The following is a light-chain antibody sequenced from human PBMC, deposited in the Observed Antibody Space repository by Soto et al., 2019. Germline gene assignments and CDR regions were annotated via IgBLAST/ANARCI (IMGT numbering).Light chain of an antibody. CDR3: QHYGGSTRT. CDR2: GAS. J-gene: IGKJ1*01. V-gene: IGKV3-20*01. CDR1: QSVTTQ. Sequence: IVLTQSPGTLSLSPGERATLSCRASQSVTTQLAWYQQKPGQAPRLIIHGASSRATGVPDRITGSGSGTDFPLSISRLEPDDFAVYYCQHYGGSTRTFGQGTTVDIK.